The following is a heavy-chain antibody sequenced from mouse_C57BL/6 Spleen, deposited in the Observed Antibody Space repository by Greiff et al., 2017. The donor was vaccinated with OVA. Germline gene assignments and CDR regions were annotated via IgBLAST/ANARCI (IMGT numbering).Heavy chain of an antibody. CDR2: ISSGGSYT. CDR1: GFTFSSYG. V-gene: IGHV5-6*01. D-gene: IGHD1-1*01. J-gene: IGHJ2*01. Sequence: EVKVVESGGDLVKPGGSLKLSCAASGFTFSSYGMSWVRQTPDKRLEWVATISSGGSYTYYPDSVKGRFTISRDNAKNTLYLQMSSLKSEDTAMYYCARHEDYYGSSSYYFDYWGQGTTLTVSS. CDR3: ARHEDYYGSSSYYFDY.